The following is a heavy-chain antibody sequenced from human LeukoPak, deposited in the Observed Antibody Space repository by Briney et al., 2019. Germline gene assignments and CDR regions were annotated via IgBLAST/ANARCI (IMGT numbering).Heavy chain of an antibody. CDR3: TAGLGKSDFDY. CDR1: GFTFNNAW. V-gene: IGHV3-15*01. J-gene: IGHJ4*02. D-gene: IGHD7-27*01. Sequence: PGGSLTLSCVASGFTFNNAWMNWGRRAPGKGLEWAGRIKRKTDDGTIDYAAPVKGKFTVSRDDSKSTVFLQMNSLKTKDTGVYYCTAGLGKSDFDYWGQGTLVTVSS. CDR2: IKRKTDDGTI.